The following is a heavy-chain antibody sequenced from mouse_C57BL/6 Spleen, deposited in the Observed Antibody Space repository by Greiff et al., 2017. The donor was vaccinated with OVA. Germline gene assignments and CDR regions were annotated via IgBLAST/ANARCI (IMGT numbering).Heavy chain of an antibody. J-gene: IGHJ3*01. CDR3: ARSEGGDSSGSWFAY. CDR2: IIRSSGSI. V-gene: IGHV1-7*01. CDR1: GYTFTGYG. D-gene: IGHD3-2*02. Sequence: QVLLLQSGAELVKPGASVKLSCKASGYTFTGYGMHWVKQGPGQGLEWVGYIIRSSGSIKYTQKFKDQVTLSEDKSSGKAYMQLSSLTYEDCAVYYGARSEGGDSSGSWFAYWGQGTLVTVSA.